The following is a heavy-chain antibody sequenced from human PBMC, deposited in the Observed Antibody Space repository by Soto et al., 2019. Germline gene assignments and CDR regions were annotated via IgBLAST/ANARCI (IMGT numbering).Heavy chain of an antibody. CDR2: ISSDGNSK. V-gene: IGHV3-30*03. Sequence: QVQLVESGGGVVQPGRSLRLSCAASGFTFSVYGMHWVRQPPGKGLEFVAVISSDGNSKSYAESVKGRFTISRDNPNIALYLQMNTVRPEDTAVYYWVAWQLGFCGGGGCYDHSQFWGQGTLVTVSS. D-gene: IGHD2-15*01. CDR1: GFTFSVYG. CDR3: VAWQLGFCGGGGCYDHSQF. J-gene: IGHJ1*01.